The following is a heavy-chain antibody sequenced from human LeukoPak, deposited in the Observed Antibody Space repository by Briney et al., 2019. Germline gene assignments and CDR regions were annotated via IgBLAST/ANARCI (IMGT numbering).Heavy chain of an antibody. CDR1: GFTFSSYS. J-gene: IGHJ4*02. Sequence: GGSLRLSCAASGFTFSSYSMNWIRQAPGKGLEWVSSISSSTSYIYYADSVKGRFTISKDNAKNSLYLQMNSLRAEDTAVYYCARAGGSTVSHSDYWGQGTLVTVSS. V-gene: IGHV3-21*01. CDR2: ISSSTSYI. CDR3: ARAGGSTVSHSDY. D-gene: IGHD4-17*01.